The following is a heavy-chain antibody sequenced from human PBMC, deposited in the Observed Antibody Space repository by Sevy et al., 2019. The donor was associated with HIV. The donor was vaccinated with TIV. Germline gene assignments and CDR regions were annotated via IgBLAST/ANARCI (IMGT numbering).Heavy chain of an antibody. D-gene: IGHD3-16*01. J-gene: IGHJ5*02. Sequence: SETLSLTCTVFGGSIRSVNWWHWVRQPPGKGLEWIGEIYHSGSSNYNPSLKSRVTISVDNSKNQFSLKLSSVTAADTAVYYCARGGETPRGFDPWGQGTLVTVSS. V-gene: IGHV4-4*02. CDR1: GGSIRSVNW. CDR3: ARGGETPRGFDP. CDR2: IYHSGSS.